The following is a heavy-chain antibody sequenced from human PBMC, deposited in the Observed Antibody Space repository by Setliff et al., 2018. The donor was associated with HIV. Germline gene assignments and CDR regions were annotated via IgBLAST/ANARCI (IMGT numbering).Heavy chain of an antibody. CDR1: GFTFSIYA. CDR2: ISYDGSDK. V-gene: IGHV3-30*04. J-gene: IGHJ4*02. Sequence: GRSMRLSCAASGFTFSIYAIHWVRQAPRKGLVWVAVISYDGSDKYYADSVKGRFTISRDNSKNTLYLQMNSLRTEDTAVYYCARGYCAYSGRQLRGHYFDFWGQGTPVTVSS. D-gene: IGHD1-1*01. CDR3: ARGYCAYSGRQLRGHYFDF.